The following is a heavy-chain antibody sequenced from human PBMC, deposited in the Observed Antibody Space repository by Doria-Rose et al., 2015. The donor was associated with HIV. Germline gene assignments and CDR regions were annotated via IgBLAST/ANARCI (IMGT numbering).Heavy chain of an antibody. D-gene: IGHD1-26*01. J-gene: IGHJ4*02. CDR1: GGSFSSYV. Sequence: KPGSSVEVSCKASGGSFSSYVISWVRQAPGQGLEWMGGIIPMFGTADYARKFQGRVTITADESTSTGYMELSSLRSEDTAVYYCARDLVSGSTDWGQGTLVTVSS. V-gene: IGHV1-69*01. CDR3: ARDLVSGSTD. CDR2: IIPMFGTA.